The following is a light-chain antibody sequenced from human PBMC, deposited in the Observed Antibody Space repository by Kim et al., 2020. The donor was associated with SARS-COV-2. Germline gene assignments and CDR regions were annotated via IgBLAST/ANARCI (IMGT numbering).Light chain of an antibody. CDR1: QSVSGW. CDR2: DAF. V-gene: IGKV1-5*01. Sequence: DIQMTQSPSTLSASVGDRVSISCRASQSVSGWLAWYQQKPGRAPKVLIYDAFSLESGVPSRFSGSGSGTEFTLTISSLQPDDFATYYCQQYDNYPGTFGQGTKVDIK. CDR3: QQYDNYPGT. J-gene: IGKJ1*01.